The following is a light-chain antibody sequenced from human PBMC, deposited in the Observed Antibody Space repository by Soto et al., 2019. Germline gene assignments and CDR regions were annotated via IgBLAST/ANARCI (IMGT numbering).Light chain of an antibody. CDR2: ATS. V-gene: IGKV1-9*01. J-gene: IGKJ4*01. Sequence: DIQLTQAPSFLSASVGDRVTITCRASQGISSYLAWYQQKPGKAPKLLIYATSTLQSGDPSRFSGRGSGTQFTLTLSSLQPEDFSTYYCQQLNSYPLTFGGGTKLQIK. CDR1: QGISSY. CDR3: QQLNSYPLT.